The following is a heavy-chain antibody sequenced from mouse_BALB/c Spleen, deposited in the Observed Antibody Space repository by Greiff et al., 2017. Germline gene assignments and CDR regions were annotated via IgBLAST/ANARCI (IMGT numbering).Heavy chain of an antibody. CDR1: GYSITSGYY. CDR2: ISYDGSN. CDR3: ARDTGTRYFDY. J-gene: IGHJ2*01. D-gene: IGHD1-1*01. Sequence: EVQLQQSGPGLVKPSQSLSLTCSVTGYSITSGYYWNWIRQFPGNKLEWMGYISYDGSNNYNPSLKNRISITRDTSKNQFFLKLNSVTTEDTATYYCARDTGTRYFDYWGQGTTLTVSS. V-gene: IGHV3-6*02.